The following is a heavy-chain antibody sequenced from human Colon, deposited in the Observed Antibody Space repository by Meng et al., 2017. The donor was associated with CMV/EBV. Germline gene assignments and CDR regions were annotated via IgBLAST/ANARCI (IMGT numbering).Heavy chain of an antibody. Sequence: GESLKISCATSGFSFSGYYMSWIRQAPGKGLEWLSYISNSGYTVYYADSVKGRFTISRDNAKSTLYLEMNHLRADDTAVYYCARTNYFDTTGYYSDDYWGQGTLVTVSS. CDR2: ISNSGYTV. CDR1: GFSFSGYY. D-gene: IGHD3-9*01. J-gene: IGHJ4*02. V-gene: IGHV3-11*01. CDR3: ARTNYFDTTGYYSDDY.